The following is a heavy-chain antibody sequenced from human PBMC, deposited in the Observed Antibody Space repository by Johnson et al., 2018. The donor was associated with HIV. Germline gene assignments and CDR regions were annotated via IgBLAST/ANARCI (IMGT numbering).Heavy chain of an antibody. CDR3: ARGGYCRGGSCYPYDAFDI. J-gene: IGHJ3*02. CDR2: ISYDGSNK. V-gene: IGHV3-30*04. D-gene: IGHD2-15*01. CDR1: GFTFDDYA. Sequence: QVQLVESGGGLVQPGRSLRLSCAASGFTFDDYAMHWVRQGPGKGLDWVAVISYDGSNKYYADSVKGRFTISRDNAKNSLYLQMNSLRAEDTAVYYCARGGYCRGGSCYPYDAFDIWGQGTMVTVSS.